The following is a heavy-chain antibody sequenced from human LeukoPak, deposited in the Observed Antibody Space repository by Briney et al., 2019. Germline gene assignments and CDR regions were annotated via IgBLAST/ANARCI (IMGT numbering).Heavy chain of an antibody. CDR3: ARASIDYVWGSYRYRYYYYMDV. V-gene: IGHV4-34*01. Sequence: PSETLSLTCTVSGGSISSYYWSWIRQPPGKGLEWIGEINHSGSTNYNPSLKRRVTISVDTSKNQFSLKLSSVTAADTAVYYCARASIDYVWGSYRYRYYYYMDVWGKGTTVTVSS. D-gene: IGHD3-16*02. CDR2: INHSGST. CDR1: GGSISSYY. J-gene: IGHJ6*03.